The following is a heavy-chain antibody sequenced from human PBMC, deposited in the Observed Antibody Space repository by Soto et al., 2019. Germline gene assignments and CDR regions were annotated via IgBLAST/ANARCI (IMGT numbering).Heavy chain of an antibody. Sequence: ASVKVSCKASGYTFTRYGISWVRQAPGQGLEWMGWISAYNGNTNYAQKLQGRVTMTTDTSTSTAYMELRSLRSDDTAVHYCAIVPENIVLMVYAIDYWGQGTLVTVSS. D-gene: IGHD2-8*01. J-gene: IGHJ4*02. CDR2: ISAYNGNT. CDR1: GYTFTRYG. V-gene: IGHV1-18*04. CDR3: AIVPENIVLMVYAIDY.